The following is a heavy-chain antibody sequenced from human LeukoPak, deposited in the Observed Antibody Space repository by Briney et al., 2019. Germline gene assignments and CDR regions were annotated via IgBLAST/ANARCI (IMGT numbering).Heavy chain of an antibody. CDR2: VNPSGGST. CDR3: ARDSDYDILTGYYDY. CDR1: GYTFSSYY. J-gene: IGHJ4*02. Sequence: ASVKVSCKASGYTFSSYYMHWVRQAPGQGLEWMGIVNPSGGSTSYAQKFQGRVTMTRDTSTSTVYMELSSLRSEDTAVYYCARDSDYDILTGYYDYWGQGTLVTVSS. V-gene: IGHV1-46*01. D-gene: IGHD3-9*01.